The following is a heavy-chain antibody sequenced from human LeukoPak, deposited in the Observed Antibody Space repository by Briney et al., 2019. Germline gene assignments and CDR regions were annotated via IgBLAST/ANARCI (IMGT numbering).Heavy chain of an antibody. V-gene: IGHV1-18*01. CDR2: ISAYNGNT. D-gene: IGHD2-2*02. CDR1: GYTFNSDG. J-gene: IGHJ6*02. Sequence: ASVKVSCKASGYTFNSDGISWVRQAPGQGLEWMGWISAYNGNTNYAQKLQGRVTITTDTTTSTAYMELRSLRSDDTAVYYCARAHIVVVPAAIGELDYYYYYGMDVWGQGTTVTVSS. CDR3: ARAHIVVVPAAIGELDYYYYYGMDV.